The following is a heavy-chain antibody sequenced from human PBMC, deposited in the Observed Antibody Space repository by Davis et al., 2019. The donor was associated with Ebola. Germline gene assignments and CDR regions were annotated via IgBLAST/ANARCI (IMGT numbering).Heavy chain of an antibody. V-gene: IGHV1-18*04. CDR3: ARGPYSTSSRGWFDP. CDR1: GYNFPSNP. Sequence: ASVTVSCKASGYNFPSNPTSWARQPSGQGLVWMGWISAYNGKTHYAQNLQGRVTMTTETPTSTAYMELRSLTSDDTAMYYCARGPYSTSSRGWFDPWGQGTLVTVSS. D-gene: IGHD6-6*01. J-gene: IGHJ5*02. CDR2: ISAYNGKT.